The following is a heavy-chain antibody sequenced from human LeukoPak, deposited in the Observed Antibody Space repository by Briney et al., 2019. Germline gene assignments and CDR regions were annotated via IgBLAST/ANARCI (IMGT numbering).Heavy chain of an antibody. CDR3: AKSGGYGLIDY. CDR2: IYYSGST. D-gene: IGHD1-26*01. Sequence: SETLSLTCTVSGGSIGSSFYYFGWIRQPPGKGLEWIGSIYYSGSTYYNASLKSRVTISLATSRNQGSLKLNSGTATDTAVYYCAKSGGYGLIDYWGQGTLVSVSS. V-gene: IGHV4-39*01. J-gene: IGHJ4*01. CDR1: GGSIGSSFYY.